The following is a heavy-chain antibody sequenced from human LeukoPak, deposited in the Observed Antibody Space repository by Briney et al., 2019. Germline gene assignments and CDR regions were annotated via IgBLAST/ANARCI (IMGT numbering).Heavy chain of an antibody. D-gene: IGHD6-13*01. CDR3: AKAASSSWPSYYYGMDV. CDR2: ITGSGGNT. J-gene: IGHJ6*02. CDR1: GFIFSSYS. V-gene: IGHV3-23*01. Sequence: GGSLRLSCAASGFIFSSYSMSWVRQAPGKGLEWVSVITGSGGNTYYADSVKGRFTISKDNSKNTVYLQMSSLRVDDTAVYYCAKAASSSWPSYYYGMDVWGQGTAVTVSS.